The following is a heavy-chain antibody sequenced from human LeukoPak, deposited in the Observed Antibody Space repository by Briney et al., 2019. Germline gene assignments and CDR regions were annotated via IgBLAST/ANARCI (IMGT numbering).Heavy chain of an antibody. CDR3: AIHRYCSTTNCSPSPY. CDR1: GYIFSSYW. J-gene: IGHJ4*02. D-gene: IGHD2-2*01. CDR2: IYPADSDT. V-gene: IGHV5-51*01. Sequence: GESLKISCKGSGYIFSSYWIGWVRQMPGKGLEWMGIIYPADSDTRYSPSFQGQVTISVDKSISTAYLQWTSLKASDTAMYYCAIHRYCSTTNCSPSPYWGQGTLVTVSS.